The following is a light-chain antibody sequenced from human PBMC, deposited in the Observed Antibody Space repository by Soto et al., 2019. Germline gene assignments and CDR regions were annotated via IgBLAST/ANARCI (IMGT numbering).Light chain of an antibody. V-gene: IGKV3-20*01. Sequence: EIVLTHSPGTLSLSTGDRATLSCRASQSVSSTSLAWYQQKPGQAPRLLIYLASITATRIPDRFSGSGSGRDVSLNINRMESESFLVYYCRQYGSSPQTFGQGSKVEVK. J-gene: IGKJ1*01. CDR2: LAS. CDR1: QSVSSTS. CDR3: RQYGSSPQT.